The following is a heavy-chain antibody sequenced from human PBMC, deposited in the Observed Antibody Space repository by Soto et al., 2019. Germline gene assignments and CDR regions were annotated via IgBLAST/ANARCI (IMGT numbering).Heavy chain of an antibody. CDR1: GGSVNSDYYY. V-gene: IGHV4-61*01. J-gene: IGHJ4*02. CDR2: IYNSGRT. D-gene: IGHD1-26*01. Sequence: PSETLSLTCTVSGGSVNSDYYYWTWIRQHPGKGLEWIGYIYNSGRTNYNPSLKSRVSISMDTSRNQFSLKLTSVTAADPAVFYCAREYSNSPEAFDIWGQGSLATVSS. CDR3: AREYSNSPEAFDI.